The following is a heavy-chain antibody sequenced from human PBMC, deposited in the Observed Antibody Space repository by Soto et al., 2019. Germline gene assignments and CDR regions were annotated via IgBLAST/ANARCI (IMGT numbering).Heavy chain of an antibody. CDR3: ARGATVVTPEPVHDAFDI. Sequence: PGGSLRLSCAASGFTFSSYAMHWVRQAPGKGLEWVAVISYDGSNKYYADSVKGRFTISRDNSKNTLYLQMNSLRAEDTAVYYCARGATVVTPEPVHDAFDIWGQGTMVTVSS. J-gene: IGHJ3*02. D-gene: IGHD4-17*01. V-gene: IGHV3-30-3*01. CDR2: ISYDGSNK. CDR1: GFTFSSYA.